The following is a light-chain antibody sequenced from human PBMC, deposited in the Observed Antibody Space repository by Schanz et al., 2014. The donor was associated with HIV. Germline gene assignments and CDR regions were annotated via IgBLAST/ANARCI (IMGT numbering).Light chain of an antibody. CDR1: TSNIGAGFD. CDR3: QSYDSSLSVV. Sequence: QSVLTQPPSVSGAPGQRITISCTGSTSNIGAGFDVHWYQQLPGAAPKLLIYENINRPSGVPDRFSASKSGTSASLAITGLQAEDEADYYCQSYDSSLSVVFGGGTKLTVL. V-gene: IGLV1-40*01. CDR2: ENI. J-gene: IGLJ2*01.